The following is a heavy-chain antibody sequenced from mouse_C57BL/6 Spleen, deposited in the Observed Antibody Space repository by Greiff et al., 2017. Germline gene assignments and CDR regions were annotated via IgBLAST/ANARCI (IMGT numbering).Heavy chain of an antibody. CDR2: IHPNSGST. D-gene: IGHD1-1*01. CDR3: AREGYYYGSSSPYYFDY. V-gene: IGHV1-64*01. J-gene: IGHJ2*01. CDR1: GYTFTSYW. Sequence: QVQLQQPGAELVKPGASVKLSCKASGYTFTSYWMHWVKQRPGQGLEWIGMIHPNSGSTNYNEKFKRKATLTVDKSSSTAYLQLSSLTSEDPAVYYCAREGYYYGSSSPYYFDYWGQGTTLTVSS.